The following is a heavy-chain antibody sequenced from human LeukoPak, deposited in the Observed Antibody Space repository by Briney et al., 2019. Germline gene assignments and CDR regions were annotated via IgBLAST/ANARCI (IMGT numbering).Heavy chain of an antibody. V-gene: IGHV3-23*01. J-gene: IGHJ4*02. CDR3: AKDHIRRDGYSDFDY. CDR2: ISRYGCHT. Sequence: PGGSLRLSCAAPGFTFSSYAMRWVRPAPGKGLEWVSGISRYGCHTYYADSVKGRFTISRDNSKNTLFLKMNNLGAEDTAVYYCAKDHIRRDGYSDFDYWGQGTLVTVSS. CDR1: GFTFSSYA. D-gene: IGHD5-24*01.